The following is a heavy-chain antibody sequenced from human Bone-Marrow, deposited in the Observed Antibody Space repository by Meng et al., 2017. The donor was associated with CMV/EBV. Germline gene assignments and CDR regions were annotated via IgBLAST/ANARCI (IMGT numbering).Heavy chain of an antibody. CDR1: GFTVSSNY. V-gene: IGHV3-30-3*01. J-gene: IGHJ4*02. CDR2: ISYDGSNK. CDR3: ARNLIVIVPAAIGY. Sequence: GGFLRFPCEAFGFTVSSNYMSWVRQAPGKGLEWVAVISYDGSNKYSADSVKGRFTISRDNSKNTLYLQMNSLRAEDTAVYYCARNLIVIVPAAIGYWGQGTLVTVSS. D-gene: IGHD2-2*01.